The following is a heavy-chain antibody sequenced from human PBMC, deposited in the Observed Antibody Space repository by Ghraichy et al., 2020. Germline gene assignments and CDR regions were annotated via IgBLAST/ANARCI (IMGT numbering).Heavy chain of an antibody. V-gene: IGHV5-10-1*01. CDR2: IDPSDSYT. CDR3: ARRSAGALDLYNWFDP. CDR1: GYSFTSYW. J-gene: IGHJ5*02. Sequence: GESLNISCKGSGYSFTSYWISWVRQMPGKGLEWMGRIDPSDSYTNYSPSFQGHVTISADKSISTAYLQWSSLKASDTAMYYCARRSAGALDLYNWFDPWGQGTLVTVSS. D-gene: IGHD2-15*01.